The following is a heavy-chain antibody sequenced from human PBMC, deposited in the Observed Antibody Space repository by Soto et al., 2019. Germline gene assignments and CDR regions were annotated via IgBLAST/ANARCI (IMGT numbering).Heavy chain of an antibody. CDR1: GGSISSGGYS. J-gene: IGHJ4*02. V-gene: IGHV4-30-2*01. CDR3: ASKPSNWNTWMIF. Sequence: GGSISSGGYSWSWIRQPPGKGLEWIGYIYHSGSTYYNPSLKSRVTISVDRSKNQFSLKLSSVTAADTAVYYCASKPSNWNTWMIFWGPGIQVTVSS. D-gene: IGHD1-1*01. CDR2: IYHSGST.